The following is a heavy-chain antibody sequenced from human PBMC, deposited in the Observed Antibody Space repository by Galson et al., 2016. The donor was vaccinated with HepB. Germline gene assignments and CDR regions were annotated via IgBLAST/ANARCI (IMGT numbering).Heavy chain of an antibody. D-gene: IGHD3-22*01. Sequence: SLRLSCAASGFTFSVSSIHWVRQASRGGLEWVGRIRSKTDNYATTYAESVKGRFTISRDDPKNTAYLQMNSLKTEDTAIYYCTRPMYDTTGSASGNFDYWGQGTLVTVSS. CDR2: IRSKTDNYAT. J-gene: IGHJ4*01. V-gene: IGHV3-73*01. CDR3: TRPMYDTTGSASGNFDY. CDR1: GFTFSVSS.